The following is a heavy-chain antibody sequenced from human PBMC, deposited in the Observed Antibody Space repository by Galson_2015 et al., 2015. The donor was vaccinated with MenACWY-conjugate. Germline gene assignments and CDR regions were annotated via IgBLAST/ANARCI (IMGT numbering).Heavy chain of an antibody. CDR2: IYSGGST. CDR1: GFTVSSNY. Sequence: SLRLSCAASGFTVSSNYMSWVRQAPGKGLEWVSVIYSGGSTYYADSVKGRFTISRDNSKNTLYLQMNSLRAEDTAVYYCAREIAAAGSWYFELWGRGTLVTVSS. V-gene: IGHV3-53*01. D-gene: IGHD6-13*01. J-gene: IGHJ2*01. CDR3: AREIAAAGSWYFEL.